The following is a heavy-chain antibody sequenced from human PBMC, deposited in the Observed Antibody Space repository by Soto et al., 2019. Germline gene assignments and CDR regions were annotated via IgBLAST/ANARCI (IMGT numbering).Heavy chain of an antibody. J-gene: IGHJ5*02. Sequence: ASVKVSCKASGYTFTSYGISWVRQAPGQGLEWMGWISAYNGNTNYAQKLQGRVTMTTDTSTSTAYMELRSLRSDDTAVYYCARNRIAAAFSWFDPWGQGTRVTVSS. CDR1: GYTFTSYG. CDR2: ISAYNGNT. D-gene: IGHD6-13*01. CDR3: ARNRIAAAFSWFDP. V-gene: IGHV1-18*04.